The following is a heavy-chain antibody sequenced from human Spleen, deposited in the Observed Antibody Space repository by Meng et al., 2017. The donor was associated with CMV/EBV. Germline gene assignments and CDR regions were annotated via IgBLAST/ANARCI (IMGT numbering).Heavy chain of an antibody. V-gene: IGHV3-21*01. CDR1: GFTFSGYG. CDR2: ISSSSSYI. CDR3: ARDGLVVVPAARL. Sequence: AASGFTFSGYGMNWVRQAPGKGLEWVSSISSSSSYIYYADSVKGRFTISKDNAKNSLYLQMNSLRAEDTAVYYCARDGLVVVPAARLWGQGALVTVSS. D-gene: IGHD2-2*01. J-gene: IGHJ4*02.